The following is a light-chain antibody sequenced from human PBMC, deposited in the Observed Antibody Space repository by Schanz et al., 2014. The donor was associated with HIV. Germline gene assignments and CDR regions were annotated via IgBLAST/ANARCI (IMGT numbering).Light chain of an antibody. J-gene: IGLJ3*02. CDR3: AGWDDSLNVWV. Sequence: QSVLTQTPSASGTPGQRVTISCSVSSSNIRTNAVNWYQQLPGTAPRLVIYNTFHRPSGVPDRFSGSQSGTSASLAISGLQSEDEADYYCAGWDDSLNVWVFGGGTKLTVL. V-gene: IGLV1-44*01. CDR1: SSNIRTNA. CDR2: NTF.